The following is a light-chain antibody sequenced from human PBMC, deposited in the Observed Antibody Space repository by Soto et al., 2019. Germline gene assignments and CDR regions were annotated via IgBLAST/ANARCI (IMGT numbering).Light chain of an antibody. CDR2: AAS. CDR1: QSISSY. J-gene: IGKJ1*01. Sequence: DIQMTQSPSSLSASVGDRVTITCRASQSISSYLNWYQQKPGKAPKLLIYAASSLQSGVPSRFGGSGSGTDFTLTISSLQPEDFATYYCQHSYSTPWTFGQGTKVEIK. V-gene: IGKV1-39*01. CDR3: QHSYSTPWT.